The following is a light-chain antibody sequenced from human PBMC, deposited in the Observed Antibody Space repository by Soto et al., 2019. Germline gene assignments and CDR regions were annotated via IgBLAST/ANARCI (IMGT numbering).Light chain of an antibody. Sequence: IMLSQSPGTLSLSPLERATLSCRASQSVTSNYFAWYQQKPGQAPRLLIYGASSRATGIPDRFSGSGSGTDFTLTISRLEPEDFAVYYCQQYGSSPPITFGQGRRLEIK. CDR3: QQYGSSPPIT. V-gene: IGKV3-20*01. CDR2: GAS. CDR1: QSVTSNY. J-gene: IGKJ5*01.